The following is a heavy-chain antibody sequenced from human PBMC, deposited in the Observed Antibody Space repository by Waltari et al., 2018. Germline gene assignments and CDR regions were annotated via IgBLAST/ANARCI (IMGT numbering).Heavy chain of an antibody. Sequence: QLQLQASGPGLVKPSETLSLPCTVSGGSISSSSYYWGWIRQPPGKGLEWIGSIYYSGSTYYNPSLKSRVTISVDTSKNQFSLKLSSVTAADTAVYYCARDLSSDAFDIWGQGTMVTVSS. CDR2: IYYSGST. V-gene: IGHV4-39*07. J-gene: IGHJ3*02. CDR3: ARDLSSDAFDI. CDR1: GGSISSSSYY.